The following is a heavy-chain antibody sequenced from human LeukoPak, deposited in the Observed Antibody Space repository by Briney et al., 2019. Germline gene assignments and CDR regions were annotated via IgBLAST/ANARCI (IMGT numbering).Heavy chain of an antibody. D-gene: IGHD3-10*01. V-gene: IGHV1-46*01. Sequence: GESLKVSCKASGYTFTSYYMHWVRQAPGQGLEWMGIINPSGGSTSYAQKFQGRVTMTRDTSTSTVYMELSSLRSEDTAVYYCARAGLSRITMVRGVISCWFDPWGQGTLVTVSS. CDR1: GYTFTSYY. CDR3: ARAGLSRITMVRGVISCWFDP. CDR2: INPSGGST. J-gene: IGHJ5*02.